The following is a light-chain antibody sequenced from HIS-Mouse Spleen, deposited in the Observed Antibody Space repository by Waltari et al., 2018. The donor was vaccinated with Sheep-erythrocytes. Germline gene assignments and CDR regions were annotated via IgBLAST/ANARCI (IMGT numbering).Light chain of an antibody. Sequence: AIQLTQSPSSLSASVGDRVTITCRASQGISSALAWYQQKPGKAPNLLIYDASSLESGVPSRFSGSGSGTDFTLTISSLQPEDFATYYCQQFKNYPRTFGQGTKVEIE. CDR2: DAS. V-gene: IGKV1D-13*01. J-gene: IGKJ1*01. CDR1: QGISSA. CDR3: QQFKNYPRT.